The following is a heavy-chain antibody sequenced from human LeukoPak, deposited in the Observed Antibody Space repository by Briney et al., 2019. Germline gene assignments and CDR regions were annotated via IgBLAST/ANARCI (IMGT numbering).Heavy chain of an antibody. J-gene: IGHJ4*02. V-gene: IGHV4-59*01. CDR2: IYYSGST. Sequence: SETLSLTCTVSGGSISSYYWSWIRQPPGKGLEWIGYIYYSGSTNYNPSLKGRVTISVDTSKNQFSLKLSSVTAADTAVYYCARGPYDSSGYYSDYWGQGTLVTVSS. CDR1: GGSISSYY. D-gene: IGHD3-22*01. CDR3: ARGPYDSSGYYSDY.